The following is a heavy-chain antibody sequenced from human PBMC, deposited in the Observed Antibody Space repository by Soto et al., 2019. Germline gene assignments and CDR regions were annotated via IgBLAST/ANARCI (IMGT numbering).Heavy chain of an antibody. Sequence: QVQLQESGPGLVRPSQTLSLTCTVSGASISSDGYYWGWIRQHPGKGLEYIAYMYYSGSTYYNPSLKSRVTMSVDASKNQFSLKLSSVTAADTAVYYFARSRQTVTSRFDFWGQGALVTVSS. CDR1: GASISSDGYY. CDR2: MYYSGST. J-gene: IGHJ4*02. D-gene: IGHD4-17*01. V-gene: IGHV4-31*03. CDR3: ARSRQTVTSRFDF.